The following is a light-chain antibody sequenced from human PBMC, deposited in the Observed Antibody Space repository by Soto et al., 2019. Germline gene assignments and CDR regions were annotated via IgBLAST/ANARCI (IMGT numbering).Light chain of an antibody. CDR2: GAS. V-gene: IGKV3-20*01. CDR1: QTVTSAF. CDR3: QQYDNSPQIT. Sequence: EIVLTQSPGTLSLSPGERATLSCRASQTVTSAFLAWYQQKPAQAPRLLIYGASSRATGIPDRFSGSGSGTDFNLTISRLEPEDFAVYYCQQYDNSPQITFGQGTRLEIK. J-gene: IGKJ5*01.